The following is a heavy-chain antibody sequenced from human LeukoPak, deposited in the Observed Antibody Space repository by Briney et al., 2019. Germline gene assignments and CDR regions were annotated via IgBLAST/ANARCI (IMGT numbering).Heavy chain of an antibody. CDR2: INSDGSST. CDR3: ARSGGVVVAASAY. D-gene: IGHD2-15*01. V-gene: IGHV3-74*01. Sequence: GGSLRLSCAASGFTFSSYWMHWVREAPGRGLVWVSRINSDGSSTSYADSVKGRFTISRDNAKNTPYLQMNSLRAEDTAVYYCARSGGVVVAASAYWGQGTLVTVSS. CDR1: GFTFSSYW. J-gene: IGHJ4*02.